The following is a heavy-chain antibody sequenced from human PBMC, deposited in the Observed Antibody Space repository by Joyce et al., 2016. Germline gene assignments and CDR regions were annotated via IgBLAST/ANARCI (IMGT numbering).Heavy chain of an antibody. CDR1: GFSFSTYG. CDR3: ARDRADYNYYGMDV. J-gene: IGHJ6*02. Sequence: QVQLVESGGGVVQPGRSLRLSCAGSGFSFSTYGMHWVRQAPGRGLEWLAIIWYDGSNEYYAYSVKGRFTISRDNPKNTLYPQMNSLRVEDTAVYYCARDRADYNYYGMDVWGQGTTVTVS. CDR2: IWYDGSNE. V-gene: IGHV3-33*01.